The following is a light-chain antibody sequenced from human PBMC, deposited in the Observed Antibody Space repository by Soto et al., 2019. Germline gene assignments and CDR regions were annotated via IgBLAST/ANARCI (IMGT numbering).Light chain of an antibody. CDR2: GAS. CDR1: QSVSSSC. V-gene: IGKV3-20*01. Sequence: EIVWTQSPGTLSLSPGERATLSCRASQSVSSSCLAWYQQKPGQAPRLLIYGASSRATGIPDRFSGSGSGTDFTLTISRLEPEDFAVYYCQQYGSSPWTFGQGTKVEIK. CDR3: QQYGSSPWT. J-gene: IGKJ1*01.